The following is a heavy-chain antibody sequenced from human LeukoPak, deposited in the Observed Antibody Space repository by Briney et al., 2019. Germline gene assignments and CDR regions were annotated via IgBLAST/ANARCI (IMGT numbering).Heavy chain of an antibody. CDR3: ARVLHGGRLSRLDY. CDR1: GDSVSSNDVT. V-gene: IGHV6-1*01. CDR2: TYYRSKWNI. D-gene: IGHD2-15*01. Sequence: SQTLSLTCAISGDSVSSNDVTWNWLRQSPSRGLEWLGRTYYRSKWNIDYAPSVRGRITVDADTSKNQFSLLLYSVTPEDTAVYYCARVLHGGRLSRLDYWGQGTLVTVSS. J-gene: IGHJ4*02.